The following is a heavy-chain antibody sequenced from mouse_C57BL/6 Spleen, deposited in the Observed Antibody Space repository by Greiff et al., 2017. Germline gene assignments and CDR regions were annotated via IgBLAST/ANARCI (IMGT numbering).Heavy chain of an antibody. CDR1: GFTFSSYA. J-gene: IGHJ2*01. D-gene: IGHD1-1*01. CDR3: TRVDYYGSSGDY. Sequence: EVKLMESGEGLVKPGGSLKLSCAASGFTFSSYAMSWVRQTPEKRLEWVAYISSGGDYIYYADTVKGRFTISRDNARNTLYLQMSSLKSEDTAMYYCTRVDYYGSSGDYWGQGTTLTVSS. V-gene: IGHV5-9-1*02. CDR2: ISSGGDYI.